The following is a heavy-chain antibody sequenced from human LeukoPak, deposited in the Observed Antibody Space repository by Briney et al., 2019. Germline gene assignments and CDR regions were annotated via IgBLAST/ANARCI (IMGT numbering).Heavy chain of an antibody. D-gene: IGHD6-13*01. V-gene: IGHV3-21*01. Sequence: GGSLRLSCAASAFSFSNYNMNWVRQAPGKGLEWVSSITSSGSYIYYADSVKGRFTIPRDNAKNSLYLQMNSLRAEDTAVYYCARFIAAPYYFDYWGRGTLVTVSS. CDR3: ARFIAAPYYFDY. CDR2: ITSSGSYI. CDR1: AFSFSNYN. J-gene: IGHJ4*02.